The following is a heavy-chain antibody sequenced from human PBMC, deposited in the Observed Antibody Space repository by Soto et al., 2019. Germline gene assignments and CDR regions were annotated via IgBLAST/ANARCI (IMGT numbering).Heavy chain of an antibody. J-gene: IGHJ6*02. D-gene: IGHD3-22*01. CDR2: ISSSSSYT. Sequence: QVQLVASGGGLVKPGGSLRLSCAASGFTCSDYYMSWIRQAPGKGQEWVSYISSSSSYTNYADSVKGRFTNSRDNATASLDLQIDCLSAEDTAVYDCARLRKYYDSSGYSDVWGQGTTVTFSS. CDR1: GFTCSDYY. V-gene: IGHV3-11*06. CDR3: ARLRKYYDSSGYSDV.